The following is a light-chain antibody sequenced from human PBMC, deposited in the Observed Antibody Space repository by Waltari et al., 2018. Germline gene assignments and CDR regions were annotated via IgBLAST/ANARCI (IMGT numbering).Light chain of an antibody. J-gene: IGKJ3*01. Sequence: EIVMTQSPATLSVSPGESATLSCRASQRVSSNLAWYQQKPGQAPRLLIYGASTRATGIPARFSGSGSGTEFTLTISSLQSEDFAVYYCQQYNNWKFTFGPGTKVDIK. CDR3: QQYNNWKFT. CDR2: GAS. CDR1: QRVSSN. V-gene: IGKV3-15*01.